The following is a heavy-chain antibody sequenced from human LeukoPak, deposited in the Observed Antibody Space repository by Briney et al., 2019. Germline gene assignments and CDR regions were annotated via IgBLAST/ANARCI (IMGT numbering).Heavy chain of an antibody. D-gene: IGHD6-13*01. CDR3: TKAARIAGPSYYYYGMDV. CDR2: ICGIGGST. V-gene: IGHV3-23*01. J-gene: IGHJ6*04. CDR1: GFTFSNYA. Sequence: GGSLRLSCAASGFTFSNYAMSWVRQAPGKGLEWLSPICGIGGSTYYADPVTGQFTISRDNSNNTLDLQMNSLRADDTAVYYCTKAARIAGPSYYYYGMDVWGKGTTVTVST.